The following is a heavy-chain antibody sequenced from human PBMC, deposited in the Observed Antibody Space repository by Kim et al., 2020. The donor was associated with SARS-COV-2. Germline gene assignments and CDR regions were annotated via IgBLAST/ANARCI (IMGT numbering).Heavy chain of an antibody. CDR1: GFTFNSYA. Sequence: GGSLRLSCAASGFTFNSYAMSWVRQAPGKGLEWVSGIRGSGDSTTYADSVKGRFTISRDNSKNTLYLQMDRLRADDTALYYCAKVSSGSSGWFEYFQHWGQCTLVTVSS. J-gene: IGHJ1*01. V-gene: IGHV3-23*01. D-gene: IGHD6-19*01. CDR2: IRGSGDST. CDR3: AKVSSGSSGWFEYFQH.